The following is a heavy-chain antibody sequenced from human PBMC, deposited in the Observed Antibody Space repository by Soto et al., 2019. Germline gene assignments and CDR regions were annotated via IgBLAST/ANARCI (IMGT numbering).Heavy chain of an antibody. D-gene: IGHD3-22*01. CDR3: ARAGYDRDGGGYYYFDY. V-gene: IGHV4-31*03. Sequence: QVQLQESGPGLVKPSQTLSLTCTVSGGPIGSGSYYWSWIRQHPGKGLEWIGYINYSGSTFYIPSLKSRVTTSIDTSTNQFSLKLSSVTAADTAVYYCARAGYDRDGGGYYYFDYWGQGTLVTVSS. CDR1: GGPIGSGSYY. CDR2: INYSGST. J-gene: IGHJ4*02.